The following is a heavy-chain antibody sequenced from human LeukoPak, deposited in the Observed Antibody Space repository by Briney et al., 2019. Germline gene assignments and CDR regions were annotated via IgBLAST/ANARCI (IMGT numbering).Heavy chain of an antibody. J-gene: IGHJ5*02. D-gene: IGHD3-3*01. CDR2: MNPNSGNT. V-gene: IGHV1-8*01. CDR3: ARGVRYDFGVVITNWFDP. CDR1: GYTFTSYD. Sequence: ASVKVSCKASGYTFTSYDINWVRQATGQGLEWMGWMNPNSGNTGYAQKFQGRVTITADESTSTAYMELSSLRSEDTAVYYCARGVRYDFGVVITNWFDPWGQGTLVTVSS.